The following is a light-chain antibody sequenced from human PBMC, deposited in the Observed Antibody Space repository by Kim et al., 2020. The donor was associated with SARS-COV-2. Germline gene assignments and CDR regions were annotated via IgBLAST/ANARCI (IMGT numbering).Light chain of an antibody. V-gene: IGLV1-40*01. J-gene: IGLJ3*02. CDR3: QSYDSSLSGSV. CDR1: SPNIGAGYA. Sequence: QSVLTQAPSVSGAPGQRVTISCTGSSPNIGAGYAVHWYQQLPGTAPKLLIYGNSNRPSGVPDRFSGSKSGTSASLAITGLQAEDEADYYCQSYDSSLSGSVFGGGTQLTVL. CDR2: GNS.